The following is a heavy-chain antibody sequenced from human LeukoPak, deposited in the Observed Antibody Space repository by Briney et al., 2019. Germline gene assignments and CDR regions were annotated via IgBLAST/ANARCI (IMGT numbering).Heavy chain of an antibody. J-gene: IGHJ4*02. CDR3: ATLSSSSVGY. CDR2: IGISGSPI. D-gene: IGHD6-19*01. CDR1: GLSFTDYY. Sequence: GSLRLSCAASGLSFTDYYMSWIRQAPGKGLEWVSYIGISGSPIYYADSVKGRFTIPGDNAKNSVYLQLNSLRAEDTAFYYCATLSSSSVGYWGQGTLVTVSS. V-gene: IGHV3-11*01.